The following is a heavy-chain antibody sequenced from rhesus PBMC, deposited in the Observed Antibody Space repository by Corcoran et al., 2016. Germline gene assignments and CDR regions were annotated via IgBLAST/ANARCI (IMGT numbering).Heavy chain of an antibody. D-gene: IGHD1-44*01. V-gene: IGHV4-122*02. J-gene: IGHJ4*01. CDR1: GGSISSSYYY. Sequence: QVQLQESGPGLVKPSETLSLTCAVSGGSISSSYYYWSWIRQAPGKGLEGIGHISYSGSSSYNPSLKSRVTISRDTSKNQFSLKLNSVTAADTAVYYCARDRGNRSYWGQGVLVTVSS. CDR3: ARDRGNRSY. CDR2: ISYSGSS.